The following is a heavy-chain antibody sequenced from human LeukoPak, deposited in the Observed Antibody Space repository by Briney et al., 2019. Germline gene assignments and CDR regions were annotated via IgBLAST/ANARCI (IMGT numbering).Heavy chain of an antibody. J-gene: IGHJ6*03. Sequence: GGSLRLSCAASGFTFDDYGMSWVRQAPGKGLEWVSNINWNGGSTAYADSVKGRFTISRDNTKNSLYLQMNSLRAEDTALYYCARDHLLDWYYYYMDVWGKGTTVTVSS. V-gene: IGHV3-20*04. CDR2: INWNGGST. CDR1: GFTFDDYG. D-gene: IGHD3/OR15-3a*01. CDR3: ARDHLLDWYYYYMDV.